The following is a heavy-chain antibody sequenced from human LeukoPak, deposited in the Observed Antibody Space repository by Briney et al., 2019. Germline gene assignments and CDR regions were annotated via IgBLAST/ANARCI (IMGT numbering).Heavy chain of an antibody. D-gene: IGHD2-15*01. J-gene: IGHJ5*02. Sequence: GSLRLSCAASGFTFSSYWMHWVRQAPGKGLVWVSRINSDGSSTSYADSVKGRFTISRDNAKNTLYLQMNSLRAEDTAVYYCARDPRYCSGGSCYSYNRFDPWGQGTLVTVSS. CDR1: GFTFSSYW. CDR3: ARDPRYCSGGSCYSYNRFDP. V-gene: IGHV3-74*01. CDR2: INSDGSST.